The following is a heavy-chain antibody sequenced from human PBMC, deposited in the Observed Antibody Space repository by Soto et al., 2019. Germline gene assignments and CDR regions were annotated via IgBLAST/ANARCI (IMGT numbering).Heavy chain of an antibody. J-gene: IGHJ6*02. Sequence: GESLKISCEGSGFSFSKYKIGWVRQMPGKGLEWMGIINPGDSDTRYSPSFQGQVTISADKSISTAYLQWSSLKASDTAMYYCARHIITGTPSNYYYGMDVWGQGTTVTVSS. CDR2: INPGDSDT. D-gene: IGHD1-7*01. V-gene: IGHV5-51*01. CDR1: GFSFSKYK. CDR3: ARHIITGTPSNYYYGMDV.